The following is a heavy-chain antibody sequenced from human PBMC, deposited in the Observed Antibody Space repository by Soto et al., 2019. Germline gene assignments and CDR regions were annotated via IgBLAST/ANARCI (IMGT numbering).Heavy chain of an antibody. J-gene: IGHJ4*02. Sequence: QVRLQESGPGLVRPSETLSLTCTVSGGSISNYYWSWIRQPPGKGLEWIGYIYYSGSTNYNPSLKSRVTISVDTSKNQFSLKLNSVTAADTAVYYCARRGCSSAGCPYYFDYWGQGTLVTVSS. CDR3: ARRGCSSAGCPYYFDY. D-gene: IGHD2-2*01. V-gene: IGHV4-59*01. CDR1: GGSISNYY. CDR2: IYYSGST.